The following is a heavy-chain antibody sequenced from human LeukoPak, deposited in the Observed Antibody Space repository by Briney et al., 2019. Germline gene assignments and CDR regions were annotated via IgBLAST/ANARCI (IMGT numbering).Heavy chain of an antibody. J-gene: IGHJ4*02. V-gene: IGHV1-69-2*01. CDR1: GYTFTDYY. CDR3: FPSTGVVADY. CDR2: VDPEDGET. Sequence: GATVKISCKASGYTFTDYYMHWVQQAPGKGLEWMGRVDPEDGETIYAEKFQGRVTITADTSTDTAYMELSSLRSEDTAVYYCFPSTGVVADYWGQGTLVTVSS. D-gene: IGHD3-3*01.